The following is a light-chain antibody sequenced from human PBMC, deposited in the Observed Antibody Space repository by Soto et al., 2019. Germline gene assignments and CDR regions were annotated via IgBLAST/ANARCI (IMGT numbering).Light chain of an antibody. CDR2: GAS. V-gene: IGKV3-20*01. Sequence: DIVLTQSPGTLSSSPGDRATLSCRASQSVSSSYLAWYQQKPGQAPRLLIYGASSRATGIPDRFSGSGSGTDFTLTISRLEPEDFAVYYCQQYGRSPWTFGQGTKVDIK. CDR1: QSVSSSY. J-gene: IGKJ1*01. CDR3: QQYGRSPWT.